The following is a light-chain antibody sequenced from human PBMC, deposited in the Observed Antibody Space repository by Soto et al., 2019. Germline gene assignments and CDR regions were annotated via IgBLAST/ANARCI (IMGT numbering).Light chain of an antibody. Sequence: ELVLTQSPATLSVSPGERATLSCRASQGVGSTLAWYQQEPGQAPRLLIYDASTRATGIPARFSGDGSGTEFTLTISSLQSDGFAVYYWQHYKTWPLTCGGGTRVEI. CDR3: QHYKTWPLT. J-gene: IGKJ4*01. CDR2: DAS. V-gene: IGKV3-15*01. CDR1: QGVGST.